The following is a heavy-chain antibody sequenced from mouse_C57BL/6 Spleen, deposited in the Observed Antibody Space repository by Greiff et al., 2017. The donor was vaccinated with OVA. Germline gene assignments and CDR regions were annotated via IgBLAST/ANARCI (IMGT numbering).Heavy chain of an antibody. CDR3: AGSNSGAMDY. Sequence: QVQLQQSGAELVKPGASVSFSCTASGYTFTSYWMHWVQQTPGQGLEWIGMIHPNSGSTNYNEKFKSKATLTVDKSSSTAYMQLSSLTSEDSAVYYCAGSNSGAMDYWGQGTSVTVSS. D-gene: IGHD3-1*01. CDR2: IHPNSGST. V-gene: IGHV1-64*01. J-gene: IGHJ4*01. CDR1: GYTFTSYW.